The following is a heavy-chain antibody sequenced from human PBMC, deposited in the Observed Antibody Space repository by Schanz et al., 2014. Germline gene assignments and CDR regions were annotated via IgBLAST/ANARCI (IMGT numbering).Heavy chain of an antibody. J-gene: IGHJ4*02. Sequence: QVQLQQWGAGLLKPSETLSLSCAVYSGSFSGYYWSWIRQPPGKGLEWIGEINHSGSTNYNPSLKSRVPTSVDTSKNQFSLKLSSVTAADTAVYYCARGPDSTSADVTRGRRRYYFDYWGQGTLVTVSS. CDR1: SGSFSGYY. CDR2: INHSGST. V-gene: IGHV4-34*01. D-gene: IGHD6-13*01. CDR3: ARGPDSTSADVTRGRRRYYFDY.